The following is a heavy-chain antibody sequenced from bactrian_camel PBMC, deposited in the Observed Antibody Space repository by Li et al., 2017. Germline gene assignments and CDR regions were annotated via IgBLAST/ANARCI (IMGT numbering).Heavy chain of an antibody. V-gene: IGHV3S5*01. CDR3: AAEVAEYGSSWLADNLPCFNEYNY. CDR1: GVAFTGYY. D-gene: IGHD6*01. J-gene: IGHJ4*01. Sequence: VQLVESGGDSVQAGGSLRLSCTASGVAFTGYYMGWFRQAPGKLLEWVAGIQTDGLRAYYADSVRGRFSISRDNAKRTLYLQMNSLQPEGTATYYCAAEVAEYGSSWLADNLPCFNEYNYWGQGTQVTVS. CDR2: IQTDGLRA.